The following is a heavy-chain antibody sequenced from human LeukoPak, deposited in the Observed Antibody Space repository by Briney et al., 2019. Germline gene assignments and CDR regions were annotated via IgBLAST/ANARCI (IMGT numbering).Heavy chain of an antibody. J-gene: IGHJ4*02. CDR1: GFTFSSYG. V-gene: IGHV3-33*01. CDR2: IWFDGSNK. Sequence: GRSLRLSCAASGFTFSSYGMHWVRQAPGKGLEWVAVIWFDGSNKYYADSVKGRFTISRDNSKNTLYLQMNSLRAEDTAVYYCARDRDWGCSYCSYWGQGTLDTVSS. CDR3: ARDRDWGCSYCSY. D-gene: IGHD7-27*01.